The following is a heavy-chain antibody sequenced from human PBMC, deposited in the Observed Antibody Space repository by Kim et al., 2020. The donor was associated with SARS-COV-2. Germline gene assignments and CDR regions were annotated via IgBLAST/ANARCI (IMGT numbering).Heavy chain of an antibody. J-gene: IGHJ4*02. V-gene: IGHV3-33*06. Sequence: YYADSVKGRFTISRDNSENTLYLQMSSLRAEDTAVYYCVKGEYNYAADYWGQGTLVTVSS. D-gene: IGHD6-13*01. CDR3: VKGEYNYAADY.